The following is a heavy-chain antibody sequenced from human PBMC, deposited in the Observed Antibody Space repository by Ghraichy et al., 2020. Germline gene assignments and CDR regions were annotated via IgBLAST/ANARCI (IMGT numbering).Heavy chain of an antibody. CDR1: GYTFTSYY. CDR2: INPSGGST. D-gene: IGHD4-17*01. V-gene: IGHV1-46*01. CDR3: ARDLPTVRDKQEPIFNYCNGMDV. Sequence: ASVKVSCKASGYTFTSYYMHWVRQAPGQGLEWMGIINPSGGSTSYAQKFQGRVTMTRDTSTSTVYMELSSLRSEDTAVYYCARDLPTVRDKQEPIFNYCNGMDVWGQGTTVTVSS. J-gene: IGHJ6*02.